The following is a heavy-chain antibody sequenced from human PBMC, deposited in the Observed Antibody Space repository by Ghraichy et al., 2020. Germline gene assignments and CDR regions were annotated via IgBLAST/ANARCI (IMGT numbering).Heavy chain of an antibody. CDR1: GGSFSGYY. V-gene: IGHV4-34*01. CDR2: INHIGST. D-gene: IGHD4-17*01. Sequence: SETLSLTCAVYGGSFSGYYWSWIRQPPGKGLEWIGEINHIGSTNYNPSLKSRVTISVDTSKNQFSLKLSSVTAADTAVYYWARGGDYFPKYYYYGMDVWGQGTTVTVSS. CDR3: ARGGDYFPKYYYYGMDV. J-gene: IGHJ6*02.